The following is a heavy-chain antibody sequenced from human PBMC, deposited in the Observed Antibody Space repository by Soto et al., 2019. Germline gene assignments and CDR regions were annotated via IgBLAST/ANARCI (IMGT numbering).Heavy chain of an antibody. CDR2: ISGSGGST. Sequence: PGGSLRLSCAASGFTFSSYAMSWVRQAPGKGLEWVSAISGSGGSTYYADSVKGRFTISRDNSKNTLYLQMNSLRAEDTAVYYCAKEVTYCTNGVCYPYYYGMDVRRQGTTVTVSS. V-gene: IGHV3-23*01. CDR3: AKEVTYCTNGVCYPYYYGMDV. D-gene: IGHD2-8*01. CDR1: GFTFSSYA. J-gene: IGHJ6*02.